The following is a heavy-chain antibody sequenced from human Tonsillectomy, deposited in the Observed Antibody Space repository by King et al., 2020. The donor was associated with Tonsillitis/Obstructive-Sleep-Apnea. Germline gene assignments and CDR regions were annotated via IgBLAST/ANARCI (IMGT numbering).Heavy chain of an antibody. V-gene: IGHV3-74*01. CDR3: ARGTLLTAGIDY. Sequence: YWFHWARQGPGKGLVLVARINTDGTITTYADSVRGRFTISRDDAGSTVYLQMDSLRAEDLAVYLCARGTLLTAGIDYWGLGTTVTV. CDR1: YW. D-gene: IGHD6-13*01. J-gene: IGHJ4*01. CDR2: INTDGTIT.